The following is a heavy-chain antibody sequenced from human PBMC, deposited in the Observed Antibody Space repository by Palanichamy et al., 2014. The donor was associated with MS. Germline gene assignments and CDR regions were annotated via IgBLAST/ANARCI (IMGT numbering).Heavy chain of an antibody. CDR3: ARDLAENYDY. Sequence: FTFSSYAMHWVRQAPGKGLEWVAVISYDGSNKYYADNSKNTLYLQMNGLRAEDTAVYYCARDLAENYDYWGQGTLVTVSS. J-gene: IGHJ4*02. CDR2: ISYDGSNK. CDR1: FTFSSYA. V-gene: IGHV3-30*04. D-gene: IGHD2-15*01.